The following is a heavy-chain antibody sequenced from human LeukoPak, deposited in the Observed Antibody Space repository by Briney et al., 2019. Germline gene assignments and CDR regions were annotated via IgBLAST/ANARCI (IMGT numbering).Heavy chain of an antibody. D-gene: IGHD4-23*01. CDR3: ARGGNSGYYYYGMDV. Sequence: GESLKISCKGSGYSFTSYWIGWVRQMPGKGLEWMGIIYPGDSDTRYSPSFQGQVTISADKSISTAYLQWSSLKASDTAMYYCARGGNSGYYYYGMDVWGQGTTVTVSS. V-gene: IGHV5-51*01. J-gene: IGHJ6*02. CDR1: GYSFTSYW. CDR2: IYPGDSDT.